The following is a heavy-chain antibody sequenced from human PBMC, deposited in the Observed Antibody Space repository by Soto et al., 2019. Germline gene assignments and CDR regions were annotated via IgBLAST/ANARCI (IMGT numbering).Heavy chain of an antibody. V-gene: IGHV4-31*03. CDR2: VSNSGDT. CDR1: GGAISSAGYF. Sequence: TLSLTCTVSGGAISSAGYFWTWIRQHPGKGLEWIGYVSNSGDTCYNPSLKSRVTMSVDTSKKLFSLRLTSVTAADTAVYYCVTEGGNTGARSLGYFKYWGQGTLVTVSS. CDR3: VTEGGNTGARSLGYFKY. D-gene: IGHD5-12*01. J-gene: IGHJ4*02.